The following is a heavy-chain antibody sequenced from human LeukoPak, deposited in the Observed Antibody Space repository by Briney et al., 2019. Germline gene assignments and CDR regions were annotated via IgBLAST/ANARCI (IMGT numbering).Heavy chain of an antibody. J-gene: IGHJ6*03. CDR3: ARGNLWDYRRYYYYMDV. CDR2: INHSGST. CDR1: GGSFSGYY. Sequence: SETLSLTCAVYGGSFSGYYWSWIRQPPGKGPEWIGEINHSGSTNYNPSLKSRVTMSVDTSKNQFSLKLSSVTAADTAVYYCARGNLWDYRRYYYYMDVWGKGTTVTVSS. V-gene: IGHV4-34*01. D-gene: IGHD4-11*01.